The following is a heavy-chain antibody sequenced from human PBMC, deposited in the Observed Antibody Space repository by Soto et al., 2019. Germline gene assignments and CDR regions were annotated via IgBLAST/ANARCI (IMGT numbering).Heavy chain of an antibody. V-gene: IGHV1-69*13. D-gene: IGHD1-7*01. CDR3: ARDKGGPKLGGNYSYITAV. CDR2: IIPVFRAP. CDR1: GGTFNTYA. J-gene: IGHJ6*04. Sequence: ASVKVSCKVSGGTFNTYAISWVRQAPGQGLEWMGGIIPVFRAPEYAQKFQGTVTITADESARTAYMELKGLGSEDTAVYYCARDKGGPKLGGNYSYITAVWGKGTSVTVSS.